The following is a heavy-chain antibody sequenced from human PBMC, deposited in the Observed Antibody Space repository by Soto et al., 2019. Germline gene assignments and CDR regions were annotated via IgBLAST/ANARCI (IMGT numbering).Heavy chain of an antibody. Sequence: XGTLSLTCAVSGGSISSNRWWICVRQTPGKGLEWIAGIYHTGSANYNPSLKSRVTISVDKSKNQFSLKLNSVTAADTAVYYCATRNDGSGSLDYWGQGTLVTVSS. CDR1: GGSISSNRW. V-gene: IGHV4-4*02. CDR2: IYHTGSA. D-gene: IGHD3-10*01. J-gene: IGHJ4*02. CDR3: ATRNDGSGSLDY.